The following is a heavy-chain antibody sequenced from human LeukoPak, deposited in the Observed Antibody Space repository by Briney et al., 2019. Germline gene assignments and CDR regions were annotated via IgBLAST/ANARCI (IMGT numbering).Heavy chain of an antibody. CDR3: ARDDSSGYLYYFDY. CDR2: ISSSSTYI. Sequence: GGSLRLSCVASGFTFSSYSMNWVRQAPGKGLEWVSSISSSSTYIYYADSVKGRFTVSRDNAKNSLYLQMNSLRAEDTAVYYCARDDSSGYLYYFDYWGQGTLVTVSS. J-gene: IGHJ4*02. V-gene: IGHV3-21*01. D-gene: IGHD3-22*01. CDR1: GFTFSSYS.